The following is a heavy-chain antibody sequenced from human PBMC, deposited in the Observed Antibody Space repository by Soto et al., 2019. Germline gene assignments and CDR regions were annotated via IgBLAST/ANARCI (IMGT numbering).Heavy chain of an antibody. CDR1: GYTFTSYY. Sequence: QVQLVQSGAEVKKPGASVKVSCKASGYTFTSYYMHWVRQAPGQGFECMVIINPSGGSTSYAQKFQVRVTMTRDTSTSTVYMELSSLRSEDTSVYYCARELQTPGIAVAVDHLYVDLGGLGTLVTVTT. V-gene: IGHV1-46*01. CDR2: INPSGGST. CDR3: ARELQTPGIAVAVDHLYVDL. J-gene: IGHJ2*01. D-gene: IGHD6-19*01.